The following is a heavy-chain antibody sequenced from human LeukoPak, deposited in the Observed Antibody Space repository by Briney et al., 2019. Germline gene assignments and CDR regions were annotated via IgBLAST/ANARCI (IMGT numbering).Heavy chain of an antibody. J-gene: IGHJ6*03. CDR3: ARAIDWGIADPHQWVTDYYYMDV. D-gene: IGHD6-13*01. Sequence: PGGSLRLSCAASGFTFSSYAMHWVRQAPGKGLEWVAVISYDGSNKYYADSVKGRFTISRDNSKNTLYLQMNSLRAEDTAVYYCARAIDWGIADPHQWVTDYYYMDVWGKGTTVTVSS. V-gene: IGHV3-30-3*01. CDR2: ISYDGSNK. CDR1: GFTFSSYA.